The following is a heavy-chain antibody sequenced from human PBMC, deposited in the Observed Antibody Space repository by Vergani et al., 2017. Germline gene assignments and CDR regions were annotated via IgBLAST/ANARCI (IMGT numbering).Heavy chain of an antibody. CDR2: INAGNGNT. CDR3: AREGFYDYVWGSYRLRGGYYFDY. V-gene: IGHV1-3*01. Sequence: QVQLVQSGAEVKKPGASVKVFCKASGYPFTSYAMHLVRQAPGQRLEWMGWINAGNGNTKYSQKFQGRVTITRDTSASTAYMELSSLRSEDTAVYYCAREGFYDYVWGSYRLRGGYYFDYWGQGTLVTVSS. J-gene: IGHJ4*02. D-gene: IGHD3-16*02. CDR1: GYPFTSYA.